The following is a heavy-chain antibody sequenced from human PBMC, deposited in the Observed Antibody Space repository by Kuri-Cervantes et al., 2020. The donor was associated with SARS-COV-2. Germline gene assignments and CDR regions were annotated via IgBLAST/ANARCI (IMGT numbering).Heavy chain of an antibody. J-gene: IGHJ4*02. V-gene: IGHV1-2*02. D-gene: IGHD1-26*01. CDR2: INPNSGGT. CDR1: GYTFTGYY. CDR3: ARPRTHIVGAYYFDY. Sequence: ASVKVSCKASGYTFTGYYMHWVRQAPGQGLEWMGWINPNSGGTNYAQKFQGRVTMTRDTSISTAYMELSRLRSDDTAVYYCARPRTHIVGAYYFDYWGQGTLVTVSS.